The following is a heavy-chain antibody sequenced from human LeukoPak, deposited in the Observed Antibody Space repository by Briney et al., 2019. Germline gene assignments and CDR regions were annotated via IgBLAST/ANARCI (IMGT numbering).Heavy chain of an antibody. CDR1: GFTFSIYG. CDR3: ARNDYGDYIVLGDFNY. Sequence: PGGSLRLSCAASGFTFSIYGMHWVRQAPGKGLEWVAFIRYDESNKYYADSVKGRFTISRDNAKNSLYLQMNSLRAEDTAVYYCARNDYGDYIVLGDFNYWGQGTLVTVSS. J-gene: IGHJ4*02. D-gene: IGHD4-17*01. CDR2: IRYDESNK. V-gene: IGHV3-30*02.